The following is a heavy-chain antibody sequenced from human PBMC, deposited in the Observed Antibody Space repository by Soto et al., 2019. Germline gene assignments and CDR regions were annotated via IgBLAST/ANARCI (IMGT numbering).Heavy chain of an antibody. J-gene: IGHJ4*02. Sequence: GGSLRLSCAASGFTFNRHGMHWVRQAPGKGLEWVAFIWYDGSNKYYADSVNGRFTISRDNSKNMLFLQMNTLRAEDTAVYYCAKDLLNYFDWTNTGNYYCDYWGQGTLVTVSS. CDR2: IWYDGSNK. V-gene: IGHV3-30*02. CDR3: AKDLLNYFDWTNTGNYYCDY. D-gene: IGHD3-9*01. CDR1: GFTFNRHG.